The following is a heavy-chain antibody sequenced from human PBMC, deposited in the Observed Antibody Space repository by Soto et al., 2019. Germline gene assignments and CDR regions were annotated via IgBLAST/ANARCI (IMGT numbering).Heavy chain of an antibody. V-gene: IGHV3-23*01. CDR2: ISGSGGST. CDR1: GFTFSNYA. CDR3: AKDHRVHYYDSGSSSY. D-gene: IGHD3-10*01. J-gene: IGHJ4*02. Sequence: EVQLLESGGGLVQPGGSLRLSCAASGFTFSNYAMSWVRQAPGKGLEWVSAISGSGGSTYYADDGKGRFTISRDNSDNPLDLQMNSLRAEDTAVYYCAKDHRVHYYDSGSSSYWGQGTLVTVSS.